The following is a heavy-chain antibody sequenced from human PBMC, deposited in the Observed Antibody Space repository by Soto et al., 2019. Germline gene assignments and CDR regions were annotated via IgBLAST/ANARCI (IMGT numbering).Heavy chain of an antibody. J-gene: IGHJ4*01. D-gene: IGHD6-19*01. CDR3: AKDIREYSSGWTYFDY. CDR2: ITWNSGSI. V-gene: IGHV3-9*01. CDR1: GFTFHDYA. Sequence: SGGSLRLSCAASGFTFHDYAMHWVRQGQGKGLEWVSGITWNSGSIDYADSVKGRFTISRDNAKNSLYLQMNRLRPEDTALYYCAKDIREYSSGWTYFDYWGHGTLVTVSS.